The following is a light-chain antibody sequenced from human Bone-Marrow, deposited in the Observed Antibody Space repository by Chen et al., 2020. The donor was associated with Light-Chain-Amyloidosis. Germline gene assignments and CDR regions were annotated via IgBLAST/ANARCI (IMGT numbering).Light chain of an antibody. CDR3: QVWDRSSDRPV. Sequence: SYVLTQPSSVSVAPGQTATIACGGNNIGSTSVHWYQQTPGQAPLLVVYYDSDRPSGIPERLSCSNSRNPATLTISRVGAGDEADYYCQVWDRSSDRPVFGGGTKLTVL. CDR2: YDS. J-gene: IGLJ3*02. V-gene: IGLV3-21*02. CDR1: NIGSTS.